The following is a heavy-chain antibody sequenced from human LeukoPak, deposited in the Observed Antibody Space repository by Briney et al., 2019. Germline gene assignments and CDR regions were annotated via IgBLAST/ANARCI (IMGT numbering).Heavy chain of an antibody. CDR2: TYYWSRWYN. J-gene: IGHJ6*03. CDR3: ARDYASSKRGFYFYMDV. CDR1: GDSVSSNNAA. Sequence: SQTLSLTCAISGDSVSSNNAAWNWMRQSPSRGLEWLGRTYYWSRWYNDYAVSVKSRVIISPDTSKNQFSLQLNSVTPEDTALYFCARDYASSKRGFYFYMDVWGKGTTVTVSS. D-gene: IGHD3-10*01. V-gene: IGHV6-1*01.